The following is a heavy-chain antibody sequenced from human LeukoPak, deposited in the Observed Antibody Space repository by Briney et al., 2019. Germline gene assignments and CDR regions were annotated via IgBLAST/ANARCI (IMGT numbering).Heavy chain of an antibody. CDR3: TRQPKSCTPGVFVTGKACWFDS. Sequence: PSGTLSLTCAVSGASISSSNWLSWVRQPPGKGLEWIGSIYYSGITYYNPSFKGPVTISIDTAKNQFSLRVTSVNAADTAVYYCTRQPKSCTPGVFVTGKACWFDSWGQGTLVTVSS. CDR1: GASISSSNWL. CDR2: IYYSGIT. V-gene: IGHV4-39*01. J-gene: IGHJ5*01. D-gene: IGHD3-10*01.